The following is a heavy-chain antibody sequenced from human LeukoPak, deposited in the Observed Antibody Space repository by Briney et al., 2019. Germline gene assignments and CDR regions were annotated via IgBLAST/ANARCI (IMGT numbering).Heavy chain of an antibody. CDR2: IIPIFGTA. V-gene: IGHV1-69*06. CDR1: GGTFSSYA. D-gene: IGHD3-10*01. CDR3: ARGFGNSPKYYYYYMDV. Sequence: SVKVSCRASGGTFSSYAISWVRQAPGQGLEWMGGIIPIFGTANYAQKFQGRVTITADKSTSTAYMELSSLRSEDTAVYYCARGFGNSPKYYYYYMDVWGKGTTVTVSS. J-gene: IGHJ6*03.